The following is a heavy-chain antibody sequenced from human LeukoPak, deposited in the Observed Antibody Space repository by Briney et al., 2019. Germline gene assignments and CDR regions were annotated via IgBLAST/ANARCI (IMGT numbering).Heavy chain of an antibody. Sequence: SETLSLTCAVHGASFSGYSWSGVRQPPGKGLEWIGEVNRVGNTIYNPSLKSRVTISIDTSTTQFSLRLPSVTVADTAVYFCARERVVSDYNWFDPWGQGTLVTVSS. V-gene: IGHV4-34*01. CDR3: ARERVVSDYNWFDP. CDR1: GASFSGYS. CDR2: VNRVGNT. D-gene: IGHD6-25*01. J-gene: IGHJ5*02.